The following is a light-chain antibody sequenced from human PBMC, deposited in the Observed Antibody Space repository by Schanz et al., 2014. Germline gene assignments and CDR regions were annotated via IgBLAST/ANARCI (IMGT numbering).Light chain of an antibody. V-gene: IGKV3-20*01. CDR3: QQYGTSPIT. CDR1: QSVSSGS. J-gene: IGKJ5*01. CDR2: GAS. Sequence: EIVLTQSPDTLSLSPGERATLSCRASQSVSSGSLAWYQQKPGQAPRLLIYGASSRATGIADRFSGSGSGTDFTLTISRLEPDDFAVYYCQQYGTSPITFGQGTRLEI.